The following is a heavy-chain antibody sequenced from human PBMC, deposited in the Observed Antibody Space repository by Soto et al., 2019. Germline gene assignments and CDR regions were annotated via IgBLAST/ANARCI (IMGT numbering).Heavy chain of an antibody. CDR2: TNNDGSAT. Sequence: PGGSLRLSCAASGFGFSSYWMHWVRQAPGEGLVWVSRTNNDGSATTYADSVRGRFTSFRDNAKNTLFLQMTSLGVEDTAVYYCAREMATISLGAFDIWGEGTMVTVSS. V-gene: IGHV3-74*01. CDR3: AREMATISLGAFDI. J-gene: IGHJ3*02. D-gene: IGHD5-12*01. CDR1: GFGFSSYW.